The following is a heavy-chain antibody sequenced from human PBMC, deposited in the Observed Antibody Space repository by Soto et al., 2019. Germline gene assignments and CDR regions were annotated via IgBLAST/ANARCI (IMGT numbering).Heavy chain of an antibody. D-gene: IGHD4-17*01. Sequence: SETLSLTCTVSGGSITSYYWSWIRQPPGEGLEWIGFIYYTGSTNYNPSLKSRVTISVDTSKNQFSLKLSSVTAADTAVYYCARHIDLRWNNCFDPWGQGTLVTVSS. CDR2: IYYTGST. V-gene: IGHV4-59*08. CDR3: ARHIDLRWNNCFDP. J-gene: IGHJ5*02. CDR1: GGSITSYY.